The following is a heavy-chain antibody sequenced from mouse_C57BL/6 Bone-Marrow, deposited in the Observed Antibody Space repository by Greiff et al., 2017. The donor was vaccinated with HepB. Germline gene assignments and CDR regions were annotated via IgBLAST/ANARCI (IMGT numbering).Heavy chain of an antibody. CDR1: GYTFTSYW. Sequence: QVQLQQPGTELVKPGASVKLSCKASGYTFTSYWMHWVKQRPGPGLEWIGTINPSNGGTNYNEKFKSKATLTVDKSSSTAYMQLSSLTSEDSAVYYCSLLWLRRGRFADWGQGTLVTVSA. V-gene: IGHV1-53*01. J-gene: IGHJ3*01. D-gene: IGHD2-2*01. CDR3: SLLWLRRGRFAD. CDR2: INPSNGGT.